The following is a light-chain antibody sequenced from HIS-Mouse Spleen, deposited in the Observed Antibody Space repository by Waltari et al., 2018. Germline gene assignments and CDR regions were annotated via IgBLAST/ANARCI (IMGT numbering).Light chain of an antibody. V-gene: IGLV4-69*01. CDR3: QTWGTGKGV. J-gene: IGLJ3*02. CDR1: SWHSSYA. CDR2: LNSDGSH. Sequence: QLVLTQSPSASASLGASVKLTCTLSSWHSSYAIPWHQPQPEKGPRYLMKLNSDGSHSKGDGIPDRFSGSSSGAERYLTISSLQSEDEADYYCQTWGTGKGVFGGGTKLTVL.